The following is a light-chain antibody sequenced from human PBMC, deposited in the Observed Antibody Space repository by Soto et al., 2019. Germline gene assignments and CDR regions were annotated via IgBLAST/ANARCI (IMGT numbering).Light chain of an antibody. Sequence: QSVLTQPPSVSGAPGQRVTISCTGSSSNIGAGYDVHWYQQLPGTAPKLLIYGNSKRPSGVPDRFNGSKSDTSSSLAITGLQAEGEADDYCKSYDSNLSGGVFSGGTKLTVL. CDR3: KSYDSNLSGGV. V-gene: IGLV1-40*01. J-gene: IGLJ2*01. CDR1: SSNIGAGYD. CDR2: GNS.